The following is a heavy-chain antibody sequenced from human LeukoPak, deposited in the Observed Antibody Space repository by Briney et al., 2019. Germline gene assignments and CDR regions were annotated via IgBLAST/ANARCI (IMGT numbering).Heavy chain of an antibody. CDR1: GFTFDDYG. Sequence: GGSLRLSCAASGFTFDDYGMSWVRQAPGKGLEWVSAISGSGGSTYYADSVKGRFTISRDNSKNTLYLQMNSLRAEDTAVYYCAKSVAGSTLLFYFDYWGQGTLVTVSS. J-gene: IGHJ4*02. V-gene: IGHV3-23*01. D-gene: IGHD6-19*01. CDR3: AKSVAGSTLLFYFDY. CDR2: ISGSGGST.